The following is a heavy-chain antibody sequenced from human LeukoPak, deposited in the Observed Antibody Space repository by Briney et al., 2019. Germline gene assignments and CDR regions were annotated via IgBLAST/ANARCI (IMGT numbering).Heavy chain of an antibody. J-gene: IGHJ3*02. V-gene: IGHV3-72*01. CDR1: GFTLSDHF. CDR3: ARGHNSFDI. CDR2: SRNKANSYTT. D-gene: IGHD2/OR15-2a*01. Sequence: PGGSLRLSCAASGFTLSDHFMDWVRQAPGKGLEWVGRSRNKANSYTTVYAASVKGRFTISRGDSANSLYLQMNSLEVEDTAVYFCARGHNSFDIWGQGTMVTVSS.